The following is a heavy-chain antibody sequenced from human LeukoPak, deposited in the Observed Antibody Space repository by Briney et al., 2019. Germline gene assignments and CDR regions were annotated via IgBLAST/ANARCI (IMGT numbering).Heavy chain of an antibody. V-gene: IGHV3-21*01. CDR3: ARFDVVVVPAANGDFDY. CDR1: GFTFSSYS. Sequence: GGSLRLSCAASGFTFSSYSMNWVRQALGKGLEWVSSISSSSSYIYYADSVKGRFTISRDNAKNSLYLQMNSLRAEDTAVYYCARFDVVVVPAANGDFDYWGQGTLVTVSS. D-gene: IGHD2-2*01. J-gene: IGHJ4*02. CDR2: ISSSSSYI.